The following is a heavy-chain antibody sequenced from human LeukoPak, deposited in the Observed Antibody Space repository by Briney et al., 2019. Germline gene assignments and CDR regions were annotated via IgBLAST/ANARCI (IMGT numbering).Heavy chain of an antibody. CDR1: GYTFNKYG. Sequence: GASVKVSCKASGYTFNKYGISWMRQAPGQGLEWMGIINPSGGSTSYAQKFQGRVTMTRDTSTSTVYMELSSLRSVDTAVYYCARDSADYGDYDYWGQGTLVTVSS. V-gene: IGHV1-46*02. J-gene: IGHJ4*02. CDR2: INPSGGST. D-gene: IGHD4-17*01. CDR3: ARDSADYGDYDY.